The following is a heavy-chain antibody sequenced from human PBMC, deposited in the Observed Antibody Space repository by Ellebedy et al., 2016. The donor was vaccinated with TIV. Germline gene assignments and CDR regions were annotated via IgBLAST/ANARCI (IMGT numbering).Heavy chain of an antibody. J-gene: IGHJ5*02. V-gene: IGHV1-18*01. CDR3: ARVLRYSSSWRGWFDP. D-gene: IGHD6-13*01. Sequence: ASVKVSXKASGYTFTSYGISWVRQAPGQGLEWMGWISAYNGNTNYAQKLQGRVTMTTDTSTSTAYMELRSLRSDDTAVYYCARVLRYSSSWRGWFDPWGQGTLVTVSS. CDR2: ISAYNGNT. CDR1: GYTFTSYG.